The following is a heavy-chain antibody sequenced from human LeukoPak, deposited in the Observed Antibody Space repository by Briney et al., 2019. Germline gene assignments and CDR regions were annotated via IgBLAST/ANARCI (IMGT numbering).Heavy chain of an antibody. CDR1: GTSLTTYF. CDR2: FYSSGST. D-gene: IGHD3-22*01. J-gene: IGHJ6*02. CDR3: VRDRVDSSGYYYYYGLDL. V-gene: IGHV4-4*07. Sequence: SETLSLTCTVSGTSLTTYFSSWIRQPAGKGLEWLGRFYSSGSTSYNPSLKSRLTMSVDTSKNEFSLKLRSVTAADTAVYYCVRDRVDSSGYYYYYGLDLWGQGTTVTVSS.